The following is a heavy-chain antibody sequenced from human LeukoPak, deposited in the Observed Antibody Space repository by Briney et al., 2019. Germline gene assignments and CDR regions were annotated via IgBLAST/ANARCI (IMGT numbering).Heavy chain of an antibody. CDR2: INPNSGGT. Sequence: ASVKVSCKASGYTFTSYGISWVRQAPGQGLEWMGWINPNSGGTNYAQKFQGRVTMTRDTSISTAYMELSRLRSDDTAVYYCARIGMNYYDSSGYKIERYFDYWGQGTLVTVSS. CDR1: GYTFTSYG. J-gene: IGHJ4*02. CDR3: ARIGMNYYDSSGYKIERYFDY. V-gene: IGHV1-2*02. D-gene: IGHD3-22*01.